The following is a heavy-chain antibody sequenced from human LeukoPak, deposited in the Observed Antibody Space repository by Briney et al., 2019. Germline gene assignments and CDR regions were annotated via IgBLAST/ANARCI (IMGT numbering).Heavy chain of an antibody. CDR1: GGTFSSYA. CDR3: ARDLLTTGTNYYYYYYMDV. V-gene: IGHV1-18*01. CDR2: ISAYNGNT. D-gene: IGHD1-1*01. J-gene: IGHJ6*03. Sequence: GSSVKVSCKASGGTFSSYAISWVRQAPGQGLEWMGWISAYNGNTNYAQKLQGRVTMTTDTSTSTAYMELRSLRSDDTAVYYCARDLLTTGTNYYYYYYMDVWGKGTTVTVSS.